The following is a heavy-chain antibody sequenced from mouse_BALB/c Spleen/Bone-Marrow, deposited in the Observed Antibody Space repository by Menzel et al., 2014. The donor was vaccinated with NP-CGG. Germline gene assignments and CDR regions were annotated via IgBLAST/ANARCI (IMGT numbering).Heavy chain of an antibody. D-gene: IGHD4-1*01. CDR2: IDPANGNI. CDR3: VKSITGNY. V-gene: IGHV14-3*02. J-gene: IGHJ2*01. CDR1: GFNIKDTY. Sequence: EVQLQQSGAELVKPGASVKLSCTASGFNIKDTYMHWVRQRPEQGLEWIGRIDPANGNIKYDPKFQGKAAITADTSSNTAHLQLSSLKSEDTAVYYCVKSITGNYWGQGTPLTVSS.